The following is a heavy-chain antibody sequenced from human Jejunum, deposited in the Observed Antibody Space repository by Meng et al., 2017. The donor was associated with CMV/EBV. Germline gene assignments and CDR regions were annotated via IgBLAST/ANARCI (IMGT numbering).Heavy chain of an antibody. CDR3: AKPITGTTRFDY. V-gene: IGHV3-23*01. CDR2: ISGSFGST. Sequence: ASGFTFSNYAMSWVRQGPGTGLEWVSGISGSFGSTYYADSVKGRFTISRDISKNTLYLQMSSLRAEDTAVYYCAKPITGTTRFDYWGQGTLVTVSS. J-gene: IGHJ4*02. CDR1: GFTFSNYA. D-gene: IGHD1-7*01.